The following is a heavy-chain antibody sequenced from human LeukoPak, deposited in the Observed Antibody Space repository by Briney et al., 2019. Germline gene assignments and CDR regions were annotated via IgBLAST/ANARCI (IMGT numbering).Heavy chain of an antibody. D-gene: IGHD1-14*01. Sequence: GGSLRLSCAASGFTFSSYSMNWVRQAPGKGLEWVSSISSSSSYIYYADSVKGRFTISRDNAKNSLYLQMNSLRAEDTAVYYCARDRGIRKQRAHMDVWGKGTTVTVSS. V-gene: IGHV3-21*01. CDR1: GFTFSSYS. J-gene: IGHJ6*03. CDR3: ARDRGIRKQRAHMDV. CDR2: ISSSSSYI.